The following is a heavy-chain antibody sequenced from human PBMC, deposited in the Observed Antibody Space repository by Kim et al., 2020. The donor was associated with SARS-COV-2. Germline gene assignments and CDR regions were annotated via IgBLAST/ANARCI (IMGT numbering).Heavy chain of an antibody. CDR2: INPNSGGT. D-gene: IGHD3-10*01. CDR1: GYTFTGYY. V-gene: IGHV1-2*04. CDR3: ARDFMVRGVIGMDV. Sequence: ASVKVSCKASGYTFTGYYMHWVRQAPGQGLEWMGWINPNSGGTNYAQKFQGWVTMTRDTSISTAYMELSRLRSDDTAVYYCARDFMVRGVIGMDVWGQGTTVTVSS. J-gene: IGHJ6*02.